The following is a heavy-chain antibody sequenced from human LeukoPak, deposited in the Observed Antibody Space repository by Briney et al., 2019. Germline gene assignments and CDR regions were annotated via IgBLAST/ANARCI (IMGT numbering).Heavy chain of an antibody. CDR2: ISYDGSNK. CDR3: AKGHYYGSGSLDY. V-gene: IGHV3-30*04. J-gene: IGHJ4*02. CDR1: GFTFSSYA. Sequence: GGSLRLSCAASGFTFSSYAMHWVRQAPGKGLEWVAVISYDGSNKYYADSVKGRFTISRDNSKNTLYVQMNSLRAEDTAVYYCAKGHYYGSGSLDYWGQGTLVTVSS. D-gene: IGHD3-10*01.